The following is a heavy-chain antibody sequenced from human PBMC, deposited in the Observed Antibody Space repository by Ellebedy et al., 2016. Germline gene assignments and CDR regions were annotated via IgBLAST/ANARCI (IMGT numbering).Heavy chain of an antibody. V-gene: IGHV1-69*04. J-gene: IGHJ4*02. CDR2: IIPILGIA. CDR1: GYTFTSYG. D-gene: IGHD3-10*01. CDR3: ARNTMVRGVPVDY. Sequence: ASVKVSCKASGYTFTSYGISWVRQAPGQGLEWMGRIIPILGIANYAQKFQGRVTITADKSTSTAYMELSSLTSEDTATYYCARNTMVRGVPVDYWGQGTLVTVSS.